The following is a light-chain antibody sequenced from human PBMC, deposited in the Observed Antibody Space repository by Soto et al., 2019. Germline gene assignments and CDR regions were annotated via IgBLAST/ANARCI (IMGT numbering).Light chain of an antibody. CDR1: QSVSSN. Sequence: EIVMTQSPATLSVSPGERATLSCRASQSVSSNLAWYQQKPGQPPRLLIYGASTRATGIPARFSGSGSGTEFTITISSLQSEDFAVYYCQQYSNWPPITFGQGTRLEIK. CDR3: QQYSNWPPIT. V-gene: IGKV3-15*01. J-gene: IGKJ5*01. CDR2: GAS.